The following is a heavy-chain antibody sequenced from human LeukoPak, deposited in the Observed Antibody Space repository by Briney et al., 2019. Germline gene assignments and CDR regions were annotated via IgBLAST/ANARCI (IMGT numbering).Heavy chain of an antibody. CDR2: ISYSGST. CDR3: ARVGGRFSYGYVDY. CDR1: GGSISSYY. J-gene: IGHJ4*02. D-gene: IGHD5-18*01. Sequence: SETLSLTCTVSGGSISSYYWSWIRQPPGKGLEWIGYISYSGSTYYNPSLKSRVTISVDTSKNQFSLKLRSVTAADTAVYYCARVGGRFSYGYVDYWGQGTLVTVSS. V-gene: IGHV4-30-4*01.